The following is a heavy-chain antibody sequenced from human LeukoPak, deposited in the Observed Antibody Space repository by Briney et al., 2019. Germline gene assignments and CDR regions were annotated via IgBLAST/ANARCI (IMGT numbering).Heavy chain of an antibody. D-gene: IGHD2-15*01. V-gene: IGHV4-30-4*08. CDR1: GGSISSGDYY. J-gene: IGHJ4*02. CDR3: ARVLVVVVAADY. CDR2: IYYSGST. Sequence: SQTLSLTCTVSGGSISSGDYYWSWIRQPPGKGLEWIGYIYYSGSTYYNPSLKSRVTSSVDTSKNQFSLKLSSVTAADTAVYYCARVLVVVVAADYWGQGTLVTVSS.